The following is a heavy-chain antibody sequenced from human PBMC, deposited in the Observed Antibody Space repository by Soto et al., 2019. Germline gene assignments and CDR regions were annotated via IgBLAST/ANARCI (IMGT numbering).Heavy chain of an antibody. J-gene: IGHJ5*02. D-gene: IGHD6-6*01. CDR1: RSTFSSYA. CDR2: IIPMFCTA. Sequence: SVKVSCKASRSTFSSYAISCVRQAPRQEPECMGGIIPMFCTANYAQKFQDTVTITADESTSTAYRELSSLRSADTAGYYCARVDSSSSGYWFDPWGQGTLVTVSS. V-gene: IGHV1-69*13. CDR3: ARVDSSSSGYWFDP.